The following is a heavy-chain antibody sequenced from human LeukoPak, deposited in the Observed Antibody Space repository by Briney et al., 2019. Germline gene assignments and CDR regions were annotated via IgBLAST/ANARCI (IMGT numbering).Heavy chain of an antibody. D-gene: IGHD3-22*01. CDR2: INPNSGGT. CDR1: GYTFTGYY. CDR3: AREASPLRIAMIVVVIPVDGFDI. Sequence: ASVKVSCKASGYTFTGYYMHWVRQAPGQGLERMGWINPNSGGTNFAQKFQGRVTMTRDTSISTAYMELSRLRSDDTAVYFCAREASPLRIAMIVVVIPVDGFDIWGQGTMVTVSS. V-gene: IGHV1-2*02. J-gene: IGHJ3*02.